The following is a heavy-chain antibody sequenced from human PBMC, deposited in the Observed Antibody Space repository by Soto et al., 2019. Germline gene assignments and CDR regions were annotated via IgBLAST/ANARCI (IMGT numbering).Heavy chain of an antibody. CDR3: AKPSTRYCGGDCPWDY. V-gene: IGHV3-23*01. CDR1: GFTFSSYA. Sequence: GSLRLSCAASGFTFSSYAMSWVRQGPGKGLEWVSAISESGASTYYADSVKGRFNISRDNSKNTLYLQMNSLRVEDTAVYYCAKPSTRYCGGDCPWDYWGQGTLVTVSS. J-gene: IGHJ4*02. CDR2: ISESGAST. D-gene: IGHD2-21*02.